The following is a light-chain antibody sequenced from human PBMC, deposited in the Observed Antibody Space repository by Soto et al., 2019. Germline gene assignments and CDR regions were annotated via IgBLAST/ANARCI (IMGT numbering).Light chain of an antibody. CDR3: CSYAGSSTWV. Sequence: QSVLTQPASVSGSPAQPITISCTGTSSDVGSYNLVSWYQQHPGKAPKLMIYEGSKRPSGVSNRFSGSKSGNTASLTISGLQAEDEADYYCCSYAGSSTWVFGGGTKVTVL. J-gene: IGLJ3*02. V-gene: IGLV2-23*01. CDR1: SSDVGSYNL. CDR2: EGS.